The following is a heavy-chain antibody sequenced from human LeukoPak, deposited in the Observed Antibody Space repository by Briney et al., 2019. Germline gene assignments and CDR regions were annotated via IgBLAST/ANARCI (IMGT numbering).Heavy chain of an antibody. J-gene: IGHJ3*02. CDR1: GFTFSSYT. D-gene: IGHD6-19*01. V-gene: IGHV3-48*01. Sequence: GGSLRLSCAASGFTFSSYTLNWVRQAPGKGLEWISGISSSGGTIHYADSVKGRFTISRDNAKNSLYLQMNSLRAEDTAVYYCAREQRGGWYGAFDIWGQGTMVTVSS. CDR3: AREQRGGWYGAFDI. CDR2: ISSSGGTI.